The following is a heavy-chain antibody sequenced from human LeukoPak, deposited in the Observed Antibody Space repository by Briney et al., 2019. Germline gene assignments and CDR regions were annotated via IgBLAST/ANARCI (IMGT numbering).Heavy chain of an antibody. J-gene: IGHJ6*02. CDR2: IYIGGST. Sequence: PGGSLRLACAVPGFTVSTNYMRWGRQAPGKGQECVSVIYIGGSTAHADSVKGRFTISKDNSKNTVYLHMNNVRPEDTAVYYCARDRTGMQVDMDVWGQGTTVTVSS. CDR1: GFTVSTNY. CDR3: ARDRTGMQVDMDV. V-gene: IGHV3-66*01. D-gene: IGHD2-8*01.